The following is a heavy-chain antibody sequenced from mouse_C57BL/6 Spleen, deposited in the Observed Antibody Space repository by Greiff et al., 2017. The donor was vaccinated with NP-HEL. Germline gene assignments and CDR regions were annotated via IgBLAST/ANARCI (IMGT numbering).Heavy chain of an antibody. J-gene: IGHJ1*03. CDR1: GYTFTSYW. V-gene: IGHV1-52*01. Sequence: VQLQQPGAELVRPGSSVKLSCKASGYTFTSYWMHWVKQRPIQGLEWIGNIDPSDSETHYNQKFKDKATLTVDKSSSTAYMQLSSLTSEDSAVYYCARAGSNYAYWYFDVWGTGTTVTVSS. D-gene: IGHD2-5*01. CDR3: ARAGSNYAYWYFDV. CDR2: IDPSDSET.